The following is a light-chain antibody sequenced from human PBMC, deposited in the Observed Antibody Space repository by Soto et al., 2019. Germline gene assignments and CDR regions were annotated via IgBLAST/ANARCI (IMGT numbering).Light chain of an antibody. V-gene: IGLV2-14*03. CDR3: SSYTTGGTYV. CDR1: SSAIGGYNY. CDR2: DVS. Sequence: QSALTQPASVSCSPGQSITISCPGTSSAIGGYNYVSWYQQHPGKAPKLMIYDVSNRPSGVSNRFSGSKPGNTASLTISGLQAEDEADYYCSSYTTGGTYVFGTGTKVTV. J-gene: IGLJ1*01.